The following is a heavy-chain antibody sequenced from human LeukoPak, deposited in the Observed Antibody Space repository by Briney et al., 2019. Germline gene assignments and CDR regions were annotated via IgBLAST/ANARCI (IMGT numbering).Heavy chain of an antibody. V-gene: IGHV3-7*03. CDR1: GFTFSRYW. Sequence: GGSLRLSCAASGFTFSRYWMTWVRQAPGKGLEWVANIKQDGSKKNYVDSVKGRFTISRDNAKNSLYLQMNSLRAEDTAVYYCATPLDYYDSSGYHQGGGWGQGTLVTVSS. CDR3: ATPLDYYDSSGYHQGGG. CDR2: IKQDGSKK. D-gene: IGHD3-22*01. J-gene: IGHJ4*02.